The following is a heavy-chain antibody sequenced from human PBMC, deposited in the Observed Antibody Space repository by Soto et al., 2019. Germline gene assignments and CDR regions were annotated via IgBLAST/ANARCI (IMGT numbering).Heavy chain of an antibody. Sequence: GASVKDCWKASGGTLSIDAVSWVRQAPGQGLEWMGGIIPIFGTANYAQKFQGRVTITADESTSTAYMELSSLRSEDTAVYYCARARGRAVAPGVFDYWGQGTMVTSPQ. CDR3: ARARGRAVAPGVFDY. J-gene: IGHJ4*03. CDR2: IIPIFGTA. CDR1: GGTLSIDA. D-gene: IGHD6-19*01. V-gene: IGHV1-69*13.